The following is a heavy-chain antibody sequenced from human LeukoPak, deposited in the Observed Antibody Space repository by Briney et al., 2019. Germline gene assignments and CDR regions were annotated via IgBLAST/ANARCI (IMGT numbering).Heavy chain of an antibody. Sequence: GSLRGSCADTGLTCSSYWIHWVRKTPGKGLVWVSRINSDGSSTSYADSVKGRFTISRDNAKNTLYLQMNSLRAEDTAVYYCARDCSSTSCPEPGAFDIWGQGTMVTVSS. CDR3: ARDCSSTSCPEPGAFDI. CDR2: INSDGSST. D-gene: IGHD2-2*01. V-gene: IGHV3-74*01. J-gene: IGHJ3*02. CDR1: GLTCSSYW.